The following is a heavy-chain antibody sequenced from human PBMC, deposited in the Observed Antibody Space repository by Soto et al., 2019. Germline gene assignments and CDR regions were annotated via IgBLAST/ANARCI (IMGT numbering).Heavy chain of an antibody. CDR2: ISGSGGST. J-gene: IGHJ3*02. V-gene: IGHV3-23*01. CDR1: GFTFSSYA. Sequence: GVLRLSCAASGFTFSSYAMSWVRQAPGKGLEWVSAISGSGGSTYYADSVKGRFTISRDNSKNTLYLQMNSLRAEDTAVYYCAKAGGVSWQRFAFDIWGQGTMVTVPS. D-gene: IGHD6-13*01. CDR3: AKAGGVSWQRFAFDI.